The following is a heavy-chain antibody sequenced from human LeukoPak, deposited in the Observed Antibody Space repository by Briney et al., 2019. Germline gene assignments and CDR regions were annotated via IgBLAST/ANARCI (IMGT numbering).Heavy chain of an antibody. Sequence: QTGGSLRLSCAASGFTFSSYGMHWVRQAPGKGLEWVAVISYDGSNKYYADSVKGRFTISRDNSKNTLYLQMNSLRAEDTAVYYCAKAPSPHKYSSGWYFDYWGQGTLVTVSS. D-gene: IGHD6-19*01. CDR3: AKAPSPHKYSSGWYFDY. CDR1: GFTFSSYG. J-gene: IGHJ4*02. V-gene: IGHV3-30*18. CDR2: ISYDGSNK.